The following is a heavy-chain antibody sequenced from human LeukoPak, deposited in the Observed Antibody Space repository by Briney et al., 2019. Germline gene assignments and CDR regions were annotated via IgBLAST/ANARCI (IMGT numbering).Heavy chain of an antibody. CDR3: ARETSRIAARRGSLLWY. V-gene: IGHV1-2*02. J-gene: IGHJ4*02. Sequence: ASVKVSCKASGYTFTSYDINWVRQATGQGLEWMGWINPNSGGTNYAQKFQGRVTMTRDTSISTAYMELSRLRSDDTAVYYCARETSRIAARRGSLLWYWGQGTLVTVSS. CDR2: INPNSGGT. CDR1: GYTFTSYD. D-gene: IGHD6-6*01.